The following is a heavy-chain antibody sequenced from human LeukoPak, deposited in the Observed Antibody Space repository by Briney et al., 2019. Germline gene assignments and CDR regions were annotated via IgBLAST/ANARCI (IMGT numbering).Heavy chain of an antibody. V-gene: IGHV3-53*01. CDR2: MYTGGTT. CDR3: AKDEATSGGGLAS. Sequence: PGGSLTLSCAASGLLVSVTHMSWVRQAPGRGLEWVAAMYTGGTTYYADSVTGRFTISRDNSKNALYLHMNSLRAEDTAVYYCAKDEATSGGGLASWGQGTLVCVSS. J-gene: IGHJ4*02. CDR1: GLLVSVTH. D-gene: IGHD3-16*01.